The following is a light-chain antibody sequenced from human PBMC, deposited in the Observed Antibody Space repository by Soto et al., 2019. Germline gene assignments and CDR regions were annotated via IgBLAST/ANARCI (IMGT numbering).Light chain of an antibody. CDR1: QNLSVSY. V-gene: IGKV3-20*01. CDR2: GTS. Sequence: EIVLTQSPGTLSLSPGDRATLSCRASQNLSVSYIAWYQQRPGQAPRLLIYGTSTRATGIPDRFSGSGSGTDFTLAISRLEPEDLAVYYFHQFGDSPQTFGQGTTVEI. J-gene: IGKJ1*01. CDR3: HQFGDSPQT.